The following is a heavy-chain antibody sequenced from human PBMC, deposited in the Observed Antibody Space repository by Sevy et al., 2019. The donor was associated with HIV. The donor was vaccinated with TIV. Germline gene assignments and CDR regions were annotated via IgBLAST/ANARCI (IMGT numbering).Heavy chain of an antibody. CDR2: INQVGTEK. D-gene: IGHD3-10*01. CDR1: GFSFTSYW. CDR3: ANKDRSGPNDAFDT. Sequence: GGSLRLSCAASGFSFTSYWMSWVRQTPEKGLEWVANINQVGTEKKYVDSVKGRFTISRDNATNSLYLQMNSRSVEDTAVYYCANKDRSGPNDAFDTWAQGTMVSVSS. J-gene: IGHJ3*02. V-gene: IGHV3-7*01.